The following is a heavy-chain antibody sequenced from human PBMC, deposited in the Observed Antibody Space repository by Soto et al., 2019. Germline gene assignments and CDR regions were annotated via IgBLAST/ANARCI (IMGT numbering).Heavy chain of an antibody. J-gene: IGHJ5*02. V-gene: IGHV3-30*03. D-gene: IGHD3-3*01. CDR2: ISYDGSNK. CDR3: ARDSGYDFWSGFGNWFDP. CDR1: GFTFSSYG. Sequence: PGGSLRLSCAASGFTFSSYGMHWVRQAPGKGLEWVAVISYDGSNKYYADSVKGRFTISRDNSKNTLYLQMNSLRAEDTAVYYCARDSGYDFWSGFGNWFDPRGQGTLVTVSS.